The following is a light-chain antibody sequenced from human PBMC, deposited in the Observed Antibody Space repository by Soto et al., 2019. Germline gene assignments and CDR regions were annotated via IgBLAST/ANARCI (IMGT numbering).Light chain of an antibody. V-gene: IGLV4-60*03. CDR3: ETWDSNAHYV. CDR2: LEGSGSY. CDR1: SGHSSYI. Sequence: QPVLTQSSSASASLGSSVKLTCTLSSGHSSYIIAWHQQQPGKAPRYLMKLEGSGSYNKGSGVPDRFSGSSSGADRYLTISNLQSEDEADYYCETWDSNAHYVFRTGTKLTVL. J-gene: IGLJ1*01.